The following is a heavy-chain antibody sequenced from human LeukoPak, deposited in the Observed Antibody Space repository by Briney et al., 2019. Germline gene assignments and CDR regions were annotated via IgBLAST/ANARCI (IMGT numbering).Heavy chain of an antibody. Sequence: GGSLRLSCAASGFIFSDSWMTWFRQTPGKGLERVANINEDGSETYFVDSVRGRFSISRDNAKNSMYLEMNSLRAEDTAVYFCVRDRGWQQFDYWGQGTLVTVSS. CDR2: INEDGSET. D-gene: IGHD5-24*01. CDR3: VRDRGWQQFDY. J-gene: IGHJ4*02. V-gene: IGHV3-7*01. CDR1: GFIFSDSW.